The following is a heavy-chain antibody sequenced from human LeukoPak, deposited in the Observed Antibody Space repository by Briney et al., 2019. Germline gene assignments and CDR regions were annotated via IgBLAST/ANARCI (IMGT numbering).Heavy chain of an antibody. CDR3: ASSSGGYDILSGYYHRDSFEI. J-gene: IGHJ3*02. Sequence: ASVKVSCKASGYTFTSYAIIWVRQAPGQGLEGMGWISGYNGKTNFAQKLQGRVTMTTDTSTSTAYMELRSLRSDDTAVYYCASSSGGYDILSGYYHRDSFEIWGQGTGVTVSS. V-gene: IGHV1-18*01. CDR2: ISGYNGKT. D-gene: IGHD3-9*01. CDR1: GYTFTSYA.